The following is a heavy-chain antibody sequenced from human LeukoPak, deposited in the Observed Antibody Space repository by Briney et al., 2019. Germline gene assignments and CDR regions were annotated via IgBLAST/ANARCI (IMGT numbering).Heavy chain of an antibody. CDR2: IKQDGSEK. V-gene: IGHV3-7*01. CDR1: GFTLSSYW. Sequence: GGSLRLSCAASGFTLSSYWMSWVRQAPGKGLEWVANIKQDGSEKYYVDSVKGRFTISRDNAKNSLYLQVNSLRAEDTAVYYCARSLIAARLIWGQGTLVTVSS. CDR3: ARSLIAARLI. D-gene: IGHD6-6*01. J-gene: IGHJ4*02.